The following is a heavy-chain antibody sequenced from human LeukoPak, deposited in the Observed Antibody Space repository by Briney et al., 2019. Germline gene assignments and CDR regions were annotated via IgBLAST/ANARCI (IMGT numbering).Heavy chain of an antibody. Sequence: SEPLSLTCIVSGHSISTGDHYCSWIRQPAGKGLEWIGRIYTSGSTNYNPSLKSRDNIRVDTSKNQFSQTLRSVTPAHTGVYFCARGLRQLVRSWHYWGQGTLVTVSS. J-gene: IGHJ4*01. V-gene: IGHV4-61*02. D-gene: IGHD6-6*01. CDR2: IYTSGST. CDR3: ARGLRQLVRSWHY. CDR1: GHSISTGDHY.